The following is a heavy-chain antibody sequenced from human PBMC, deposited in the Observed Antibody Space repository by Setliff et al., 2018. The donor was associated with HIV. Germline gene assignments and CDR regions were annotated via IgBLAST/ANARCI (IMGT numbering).Heavy chain of an antibody. D-gene: IGHD6-6*01. J-gene: IGHJ4*02. Sequence: PSETLSLTCTVSGGSISSGGYYWSWIRQHPGKGLEWIGYIHYSGNTYNNPSLNSRLSISVDTSKNKFSLKLSSLTAADTAVYYCARFEYSSWGQGTLVTVSS. CDR2: IHYSGNT. CDR1: GGSISSGGYY. CDR3: ARFEYSS. V-gene: IGHV4-31*03.